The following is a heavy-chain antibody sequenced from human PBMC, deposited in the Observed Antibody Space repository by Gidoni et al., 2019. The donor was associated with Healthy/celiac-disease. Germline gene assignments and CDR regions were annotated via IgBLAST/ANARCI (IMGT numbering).Heavy chain of an antibody. CDR1: GFTFSSYS. D-gene: IGHD3-9*01. Sequence: EVQLVEAGGGLVKPGGSLILSCAASGFTFSSYSMTWVTQAPGKVLEWVSSIISRSSYIDYADSVKGRFTISRDNAKKARYLQMNSLRAEYTAVYYCARDLAVYYDILPKNAFYIWGQGTNGHRLF. CDR3: ARDLAVYYDILPKNAFYI. CDR2: IISRSSYI. J-gene: IGHJ3*02. V-gene: IGHV3-21*01.